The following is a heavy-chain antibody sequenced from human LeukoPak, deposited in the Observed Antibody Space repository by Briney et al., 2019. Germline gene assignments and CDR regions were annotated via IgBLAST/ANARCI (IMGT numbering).Heavy chain of an antibody. Sequence: PGGSLRLSCAASGFTVSSNYVSWVRQAPGKGLEWVSIIYSGGSTIFADAVKGGFTISRDNSKNTPYLQMNSLRAEDTAVYYCARGGSDLSAFDIWGQGTMVTVSS. D-gene: IGHD1-26*01. CDR2: IYSGGST. V-gene: IGHV3-53*01. CDR1: GFTVSSNY. CDR3: ARGGSDLSAFDI. J-gene: IGHJ3*02.